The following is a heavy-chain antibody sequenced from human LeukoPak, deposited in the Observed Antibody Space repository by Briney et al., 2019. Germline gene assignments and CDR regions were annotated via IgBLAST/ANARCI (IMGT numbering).Heavy chain of an antibody. CDR2: IVVGSGNT. CDR3: AADVIYESD. J-gene: IGHJ4*02. CDR1: GFTFSNSA. V-gene: IGHV1-58*01. D-gene: IGHD2/OR15-2a*01. Sequence: GTSVKVSCKTSGFTFSNSALQWVRQARGQRLEWIGWIVVGSGNTNYAQKFQERVTTTRDMSTSTAYMELSSLRSDDTAVYYCAADVIYESDWGQGTLVTVSS.